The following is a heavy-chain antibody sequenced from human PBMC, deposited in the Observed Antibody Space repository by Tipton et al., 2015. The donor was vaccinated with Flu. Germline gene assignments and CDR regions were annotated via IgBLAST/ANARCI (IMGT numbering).Heavy chain of an antibody. Sequence: TLSLTCAVSGGSISSTAYYWGWIRQPPGKGLEWIGDIYYRGNTFYNPSLNSRVTISVDTSKNQFSLNLSSVTAADTAVYYCAREDAAAARGFDPWGQGTLVTVSS. CDR3: AREDAAAARGFDP. CDR2: IYYRGNT. D-gene: IGHD6-13*01. J-gene: IGHJ5*02. CDR1: GGSISSTAYY. V-gene: IGHV4-39*02.